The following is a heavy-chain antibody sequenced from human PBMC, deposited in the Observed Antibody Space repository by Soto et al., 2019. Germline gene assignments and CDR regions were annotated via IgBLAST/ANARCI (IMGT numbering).Heavy chain of an antibody. CDR2: MNPNSGHT. CDR3: ARGGSTSAFDI. D-gene: IGHD2-2*01. Sequence: ASVEVSCKASGYTFTSYDMNWVRQATGQGLEWMGWMNPNSGHTGYAQKFQGRVTMTRNTSISTAYMELSSLRSEDTAVYYCARGGSTSAFDIWGQGTMVTVSS. J-gene: IGHJ3*02. CDR1: GYTFTSYD. V-gene: IGHV1-8*01.